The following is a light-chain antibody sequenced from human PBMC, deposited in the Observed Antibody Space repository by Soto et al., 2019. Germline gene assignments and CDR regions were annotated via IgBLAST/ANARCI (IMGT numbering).Light chain of an antibody. V-gene: IGLV2-14*01. Sequence: QSVLTQPASVSGSPGQSITISCTGTSSDVGGYNYVSWYQQHPGKAPKLIIYEVSNRPSEISNRFSGSKSGNTASLTISGLQAEDEADYYCSSYTSDSTYVFGTGSXV. CDR3: SSYTSDSTYV. CDR2: EVS. CDR1: SSDVGGYNY. J-gene: IGLJ1*01.